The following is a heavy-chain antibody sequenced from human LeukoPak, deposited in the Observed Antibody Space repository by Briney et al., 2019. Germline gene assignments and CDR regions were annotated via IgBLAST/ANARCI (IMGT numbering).Heavy chain of an antibody. D-gene: IGHD3-3*01. Sequence: GASVKVSCKASGYTFTSYYMHWVRQAPGQGLEWMGIINPSGGSTSYAQKFQGRVTMTRDTSTSTVYMELSSLRSEDTAVYYCARGPNRPYAPFGVVTQGRDYYYYYYMDVWGKGTTVTVSS. CDR1: GYTFTSYY. J-gene: IGHJ6*03. CDR2: INPSGGST. CDR3: ARGPNRPYAPFGVVTQGRDYYYYYYMDV. V-gene: IGHV1-46*01.